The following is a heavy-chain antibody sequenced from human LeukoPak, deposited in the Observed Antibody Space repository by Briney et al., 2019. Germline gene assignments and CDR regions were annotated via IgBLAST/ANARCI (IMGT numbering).Heavy chain of an antibody. J-gene: IGHJ6*02. D-gene: IGHD3-22*01. CDR2: IWYDGSNK. CDR3: ARDPEDYDSSGYYGMDV. CDR1: GFTFSSYG. V-gene: IGHV3-33*01. Sequence: GGSLRLSCAASGFTFSSYGMHWVRQAPGKGLEWVAVIWYDGSNKYYADSVKGRFTISRDNSKNTLYLQMNSLRAEDTAVYYCARDPEDYDSSGYYGMDVWGQGTTVTVSS.